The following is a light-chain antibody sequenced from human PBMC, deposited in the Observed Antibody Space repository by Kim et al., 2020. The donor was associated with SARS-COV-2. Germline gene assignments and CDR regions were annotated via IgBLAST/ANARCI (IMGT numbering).Light chain of an antibody. V-gene: IGKV3-20*01. CDR1: QSVSSSY. Sequence: EIVLTQSPGTLSLSPGERATLSCRASQSVSSSYLAWYQQKPGQAPRLLIYSASSRATGIPDRFSGSGSGTDFTLTISRLEPEDFAVYYCQQYGSSPRTFGGATKVDIK. J-gene: IGKJ4*01. CDR2: SAS. CDR3: QQYGSSPRT.